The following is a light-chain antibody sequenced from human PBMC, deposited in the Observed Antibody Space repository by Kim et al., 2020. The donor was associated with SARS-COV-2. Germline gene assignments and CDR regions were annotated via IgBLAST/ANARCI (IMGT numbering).Light chain of an antibody. CDR1: ALPEKQ. CDR2: KDS. Sequence: SPGQTTRITCSGDALPEKQTYWYRQKSGQAPLLLIYKDSERPSGIPGRFSGSSSGTTVTLTISGVQAEDDADYYCQSADGSGTYVFGTGTKVTVL. V-gene: IGLV3-25*03. CDR3: QSADGSGTYV. J-gene: IGLJ1*01.